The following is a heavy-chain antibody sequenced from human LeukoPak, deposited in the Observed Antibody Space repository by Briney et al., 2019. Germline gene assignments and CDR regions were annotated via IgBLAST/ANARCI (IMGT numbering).Heavy chain of an antibody. V-gene: IGHV5-51*01. Sequence: GESLKISCKVSGYSFTSYCIGWVRQMPGKDLEWMGIIYPGVSGPTYSPSFQGQVTISVDKSINTAYLQWSSLQASHTAMYYCGMSGDRVPLQDDVFDVWGQGTMVTVST. CDR2: IYPGVSGP. D-gene: IGHD1-26*01. J-gene: IGHJ3*01. CDR1: GYSFTSYC. CDR3: GMSGDRVPLQDDVFDV.